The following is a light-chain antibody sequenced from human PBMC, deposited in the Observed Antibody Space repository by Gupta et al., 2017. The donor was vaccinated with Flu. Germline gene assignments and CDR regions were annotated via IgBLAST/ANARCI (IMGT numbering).Light chain of an antibody. Sequence: DIQMTQSPSSLSASVGDRVTITCRASQGIRNALGWYQQKPGKAPKSLIYAAPSLESGVPSRFSGSGSGTEFTLTISSLQPEDFATYYCLQHNSYPWTFGQGTKVEIK. J-gene: IGKJ1*01. V-gene: IGKV1-17*01. CDR1: QGIRNA. CDR3: LQHNSYPWT. CDR2: AAP.